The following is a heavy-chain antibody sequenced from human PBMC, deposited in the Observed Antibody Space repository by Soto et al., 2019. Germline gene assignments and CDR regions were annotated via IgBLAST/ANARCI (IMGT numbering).Heavy chain of an antibody. V-gene: IGHV1-69*12. CDR2: IIPIFGTA. D-gene: IGHD3-22*01. Sequence: QVQLVQSGAEVKKPGSSVKVSCKASGGTFSSYAISWVRQAPGQGLEWMGEIIPIFGTANYAQKFQGRVTIPADESTSTAYMALSSLRSEDTAVYYCARDRGPSSGYYPYWFDPWGQGTLVTVSS. CDR1: GGTFSSYA. CDR3: ARDRGPSSGYYPYWFDP. J-gene: IGHJ5*02.